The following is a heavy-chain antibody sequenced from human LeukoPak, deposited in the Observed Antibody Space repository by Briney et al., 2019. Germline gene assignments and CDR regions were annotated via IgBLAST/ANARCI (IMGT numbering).Heavy chain of an antibody. CDR1: GYTFTSYG. CDR3: ARPYYDSSAPPYDY. V-gene: IGHV1-18*01. J-gene: IGHJ4*02. D-gene: IGHD3-22*01. Sequence: ASVKVSCKASGYTFTSYGISWVRQAPGQGLEWMGWISAYNGNTNYAQKLQGRVTMTTDTSTSTAYMELRSLRSDDTAVYYCARPYYDSSAPPYDYWGQGTLVTVST. CDR2: ISAYNGNT.